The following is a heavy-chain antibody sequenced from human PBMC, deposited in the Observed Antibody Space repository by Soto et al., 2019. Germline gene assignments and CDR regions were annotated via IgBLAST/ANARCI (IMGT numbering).Heavy chain of an antibody. V-gene: IGHV1-18*04. CDR1: GYTFTSYG. CDR3: ARAGASIAPRNYYYGMDV. CDR2: ISAYNGNT. J-gene: IGHJ6*02. Sequence: ASVKVSCKASGYTFTSYGISWVRQAPGQGLEWMGWISAYNGNTNYAQKLQGRVTMTTDTSTSTAYMELRSMRSDDTAVYYCARAGASIAPRNYYYGMDVWGQGPTVTVSS. D-gene: IGHD6-6*01.